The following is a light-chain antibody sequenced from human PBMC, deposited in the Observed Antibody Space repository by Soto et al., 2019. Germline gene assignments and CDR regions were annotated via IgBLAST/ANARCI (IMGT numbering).Light chain of an antibody. CDR1: QTISSW. V-gene: IGKV1-5*03. J-gene: IGKJ1*01. Sequence: DIQLTQSPSTLSASVGDRVTITCRASQTISSWLAWYQQKPGKAPNLLIYKTSNLESGVPSRFSGSGSGTEFTLTISSLQPDDFATYCWTFGQGTKVEIK. CDR2: KTS. CDR3: T.